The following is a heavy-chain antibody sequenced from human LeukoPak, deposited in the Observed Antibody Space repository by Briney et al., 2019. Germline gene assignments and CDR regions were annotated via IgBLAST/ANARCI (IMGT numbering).Heavy chain of an antibody. Sequence: GGSLRLSCAASGFTVITNYTSWVRQAPGNGLEWVSVLYSDGNTKYADSVQGRFTISRDNSKNTLYLEMNSLSPDDTAVYYCARGVEPLAANTLAYWGQGTLVTVSS. CDR1: GFTVITNY. CDR3: ARGVEPLAANTLAY. D-gene: IGHD1-14*01. CDR2: LYSDGNT. J-gene: IGHJ4*02. V-gene: IGHV3-53*01.